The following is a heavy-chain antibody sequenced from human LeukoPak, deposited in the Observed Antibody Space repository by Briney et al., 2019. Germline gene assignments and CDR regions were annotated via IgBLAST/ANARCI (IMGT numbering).Heavy chain of an antibody. CDR1: GFTFSYYW. D-gene: IGHD3-10*01. Sequence: PGGSLRLSCAASGFTFSYYWMHWVRQGPGKGLVWVSRIDSDGSSTNYADSVKGRFTISRDNVKNTLYLQMNSLTAEDTAVYYCAKDSRVDYYGSGSYYGGWAHMDVWGKGTTVTISS. J-gene: IGHJ6*03. CDR2: IDSDGSST. CDR3: AKDSRVDYYGSGSYYGGWAHMDV. V-gene: IGHV3-74*01.